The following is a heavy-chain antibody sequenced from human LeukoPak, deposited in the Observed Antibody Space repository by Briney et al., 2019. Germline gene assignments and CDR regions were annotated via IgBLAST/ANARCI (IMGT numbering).Heavy chain of an antibody. Sequence: PSETLSLTCTVSGGSISSGSYYWSWIRQPAGKGLEWIGRIYTSGSTNYNPSLKSRVTISVDTSKNQFSLKLSSVTAADTAVYYCARDLNDGMAASRFDPWGQGTLVTVSS. D-gene: IGHD6-13*01. CDR3: ARDLNDGMAASRFDP. V-gene: IGHV4-61*02. CDR2: IYTSGST. J-gene: IGHJ5*02. CDR1: GGSISSGSYY.